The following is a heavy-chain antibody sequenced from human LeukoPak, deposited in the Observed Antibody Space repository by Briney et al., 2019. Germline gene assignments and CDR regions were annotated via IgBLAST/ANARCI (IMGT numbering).Heavy chain of an antibody. CDR1: EFTFSNYA. CDR2: ISYDGSDK. D-gene: IGHD3-10*01. J-gene: IGHJ4*02. CDR3: AGSMVRGIMTPFDY. Sequence: GGSLRLSCAASEFTFSNYAMSWVRQAPGKGLEWVAVISYDGSDKYYVDSVRGRFTISRDTSKNTLYLQMNSLRPEDTAVYYCAGSMVRGIMTPFDYWGQGTLVTVSS. V-gene: IGHV3-30*04.